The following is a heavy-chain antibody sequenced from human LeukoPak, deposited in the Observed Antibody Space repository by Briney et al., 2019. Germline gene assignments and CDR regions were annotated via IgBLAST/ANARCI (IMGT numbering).Heavy chain of an antibody. J-gene: IGHJ4*02. D-gene: IGHD5-24*01. CDR3: ARSSIVEMAHDY. Sequence: GASVKVSCKASGYTFTSSDINWVRQATGQGLEWMGWMNPNSGNTGYAQKFQGRVTMTRNTSISTAYMELSSLRSEDTAVYYCARSSIVEMAHDYWGQGTLVTVSS. CDR2: MNPNSGNT. V-gene: IGHV1-8*01. CDR1: GYTFTSSD.